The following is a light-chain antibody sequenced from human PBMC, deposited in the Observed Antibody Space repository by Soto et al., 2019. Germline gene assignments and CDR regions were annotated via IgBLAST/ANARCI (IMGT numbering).Light chain of an antibody. CDR1: QSVSSN. J-gene: IGKJ4*01. CDR3: QQYNNWAPRT. CDR2: GAS. Sequence: EIVMTQSPATLSVSPGERATLSCRASQSVSSNLAWYQQKPAQAPRLLIYGASTRATGIPARFSGSGSGTEFTLAISSLQSEDFAVYYCQQYNNWAPRTFGGGTKVEIK. V-gene: IGKV3-15*01.